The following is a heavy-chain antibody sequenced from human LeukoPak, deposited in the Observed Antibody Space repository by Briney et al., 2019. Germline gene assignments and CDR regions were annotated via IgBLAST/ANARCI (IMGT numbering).Heavy chain of an antibody. CDR3: AVRTPVDIVATLGERVKKGLDY. CDR2: MNPNSGDT. Sequence: ASVKVSCKASGYTFTSYDINWLRQATGQGLEWMGWMNPNSGDTGYAQKFQGRVTMTRNTSMSTAYMELSSLRSEDTAVYYCAVRTPVDIVATLGERVKKGLDYWGQGTLVTVSS. V-gene: IGHV1-8*01. D-gene: IGHD5-12*01. CDR1: GYTFTSYD. J-gene: IGHJ4*02.